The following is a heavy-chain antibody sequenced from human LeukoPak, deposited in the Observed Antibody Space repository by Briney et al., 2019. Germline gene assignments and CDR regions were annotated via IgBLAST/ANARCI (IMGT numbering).Heavy chain of an antibody. D-gene: IGHD2/OR15-2a*01. J-gene: IGHJ4*02. Sequence: SETLSLTCVVYGGSFSGYYWSWIRQPPGKGLEWIGEINHSGSTNYNPSLKSRVTISVDTSKNQFSLKLSSVTAADTTVYYCASGNMVPFDYWGQGTLVTVSS. CDR3: ASGNMVPFDY. V-gene: IGHV4-34*01. CDR2: INHSGST. CDR1: GGSFSGYY.